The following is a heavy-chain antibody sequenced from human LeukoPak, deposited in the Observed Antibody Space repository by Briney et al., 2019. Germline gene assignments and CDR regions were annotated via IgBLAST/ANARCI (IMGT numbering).Heavy chain of an antibody. D-gene: IGHD3-22*01. V-gene: IGHV3-23*01. Sequence: PGGSLRLSCAASGFTFNTYAMSWVRQAPGKGLEWVSGSLSGGATFYADSVKGRFTVSRDNSKNTLFLQMNSLRAEDTAVYYCGKDVRGHHDSSGFYPYDYWGQGTLVTVSS. CDR2: SLSGGAT. CDR3: GKDVRGHHDSSGFYPYDY. CDR1: GFTFNTYA. J-gene: IGHJ4*02.